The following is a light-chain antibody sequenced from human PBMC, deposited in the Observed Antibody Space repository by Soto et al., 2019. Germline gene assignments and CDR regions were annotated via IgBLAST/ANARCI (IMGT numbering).Light chain of an antibody. CDR1: QSVNTY. CDR2: TAS. V-gene: IGKV1-39*01. CDR3: QQSYNTPLT. J-gene: IGKJ4*01. Sequence: DIQMTQSPSSLSASVGDRVTITCRASQSVNTYLNWYQQKPGTAPKLLIYTASTLQSGVPPRFSGSGSGTDFTLTISSLQPEDFATYYCQQSYNTPLTFGGGTKVEI.